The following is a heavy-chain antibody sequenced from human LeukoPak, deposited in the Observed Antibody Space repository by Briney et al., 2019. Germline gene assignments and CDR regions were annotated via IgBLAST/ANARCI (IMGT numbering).Heavy chain of an antibody. CDR2: ISAYNGNT. CDR3: ARGDVDIVATIPFDY. V-gene: IGHV1-18*01. CDR1: GYTFTSYG. J-gene: IGHJ4*02. Sequence: ASVKVSCKASGYTFTSYGISWLRQAPGQGLEWMGWISAYNGNTNYAQKLQGRVTMTTDTSTSTAYMELRSLRSDDTAVYYCARGDVDIVATIPFDYWGQGTLVTVSS. D-gene: IGHD5-12*01.